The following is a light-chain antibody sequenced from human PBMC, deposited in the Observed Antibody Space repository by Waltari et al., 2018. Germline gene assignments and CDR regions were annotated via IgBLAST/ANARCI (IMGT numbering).Light chain of an antibody. CDR1: TSDIGLYNY. Sequence: QSALTQPASVSGSPGQSITISCTGTTSDIGLYNYVSWYQHRPGRAPKLIIYDVRKRPSWVSSRFSGSKSGNTASLAISGLHPEDEGYYFCSSYTRSTTYVLFGGGTRVTVL. CDR2: DVR. CDR3: SSYTRSTTYVL. V-gene: IGLV2-14*01. J-gene: IGLJ2*01.